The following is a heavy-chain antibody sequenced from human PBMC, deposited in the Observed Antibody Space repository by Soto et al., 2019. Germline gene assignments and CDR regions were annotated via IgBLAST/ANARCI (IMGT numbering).Heavy chain of an antibody. CDR2: IYYSGST. J-gene: IGHJ4*02. D-gene: IGHD6-13*01. V-gene: IGHV4-39*01. CDR1: GGSISSSSYY. Sequence: SETLSLTCTVSGGSISSSSYYWGWIRQPPGKGLEWIGSIYYSGSTYYNPSLKSRVTISVDTSKNQFSLKLSSVTAADTAVYYCARSPGPQKYSSSWYYFDYWGQGTLVTVSS. CDR3: ARSPGPQKYSSSWYYFDY.